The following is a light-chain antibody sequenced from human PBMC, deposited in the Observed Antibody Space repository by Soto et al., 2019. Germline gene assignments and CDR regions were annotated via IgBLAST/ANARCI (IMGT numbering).Light chain of an antibody. J-gene: IGLJ3*02. CDR2: SNT. Sequence: VLTPPPSAAWTPGQRVSISCSGGSTNIATNYVYWYQVHPGTAPNLIIFSNTIRPPRVPDRFSGSKSGASASLVITGLRSDDEADYFCASWDDSVFGWVFGGGTKVTVL. CDR1: STNIATNY. CDR3: ASWDDSVFGWV. V-gene: IGLV1-47*02.